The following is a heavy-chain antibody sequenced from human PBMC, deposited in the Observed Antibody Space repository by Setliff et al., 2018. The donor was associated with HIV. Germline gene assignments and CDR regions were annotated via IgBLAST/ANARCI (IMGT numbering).Heavy chain of an antibody. D-gene: IGHD2-2*01. J-gene: IGHJ4*02. V-gene: IGHV1-69*13. CDR2: IIPTFGTA. CDR1: GGTFSNYG. Sequence: SVKVSCKAYGGTFSNYGISWVRQAPGQGLEWMGGIIPTFGTANYAQKFQGRVTITADASTSTVYMELSSPESEDTAVYYCVKAVIVVIPAAIFDYWGQGTLVTVSS. CDR3: VKAVIVVIPAAIFDY.